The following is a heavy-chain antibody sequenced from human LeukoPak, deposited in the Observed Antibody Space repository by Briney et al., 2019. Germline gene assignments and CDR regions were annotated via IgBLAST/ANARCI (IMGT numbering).Heavy chain of an antibody. CDR2: IYYSGST. Sequence: SETLSLTCTVSGGSISSGDYYWSWIRQPPGKGLEWIGYIYYSGSTYYNPSLKSRVTISVDTSKNQFSLKLSSVTAADTAVYYCARSPVYYGSGSYYCWFDPWGRGTLVTVSS. V-gene: IGHV4-30-4*01. D-gene: IGHD3-10*01. J-gene: IGHJ5*02. CDR1: GGSISSGDYY. CDR3: ARSPVYYGSGSYYCWFDP.